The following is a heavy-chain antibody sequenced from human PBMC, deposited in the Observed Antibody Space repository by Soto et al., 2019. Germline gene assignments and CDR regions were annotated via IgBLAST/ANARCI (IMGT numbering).Heavy chain of an antibody. CDR3: ARDDSSGYDAFDI. CDR1: GYTFTGYY. J-gene: IGHJ3*02. V-gene: IGHV1-2*02. D-gene: IGHD3-22*01. CDR2: INPNSGGT. Sequence: GASVKVSCKASGYTFTGYYMHWVRQAPGQGLEWMGWINPNSGGTNYAQKFQGRDTMTRDTSISTAYMELSRLRSDDTAVYYCARDDSSGYDAFDIWGQGTMVTVSS.